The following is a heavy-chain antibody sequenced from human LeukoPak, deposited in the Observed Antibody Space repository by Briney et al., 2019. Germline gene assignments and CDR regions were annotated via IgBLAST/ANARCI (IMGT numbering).Heavy chain of an antibody. J-gene: IGHJ4*02. CDR3: ARPHFDSSGYEFDY. Sequence: GESLQISCKGSGSTFTNFWMGWVRQMPGEGLEWMGILYPGDSDTRYSPSFQGQVTISADKSIHTAYLQWSSLKASDTSMYYCARPHFDSSGYEFDYWGQGTLVTVSS. D-gene: IGHD3-22*01. CDR1: GSTFTNFW. CDR2: LYPGDSDT. V-gene: IGHV5-51*01.